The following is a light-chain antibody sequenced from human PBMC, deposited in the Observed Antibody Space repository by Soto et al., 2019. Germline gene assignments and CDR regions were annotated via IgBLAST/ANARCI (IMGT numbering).Light chain of an antibody. CDR3: QQRGNWPIT. V-gene: IGKV3-11*01. CDR1: QSVGSY. Sequence: IVLTQSPATLSLSPGERATLSCRASQSVGSYLAWYQHKPGQAPRLLIYDASNRATGVPARFSGSGSGTDFTLAISSLEPEDFAVYFCQQRGNWPITFGQGTRLEIK. J-gene: IGKJ5*01. CDR2: DAS.